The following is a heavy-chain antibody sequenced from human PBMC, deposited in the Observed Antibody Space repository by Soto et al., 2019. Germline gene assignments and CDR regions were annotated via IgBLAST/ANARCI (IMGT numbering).Heavy chain of an antibody. CDR2: IIPIFGTA. CDR3: ARSIVVVTASYWYFDL. CDR1: AGTFSSYA. Sequence: QVQLVQSGAEVKKPGSSVKVSCKASAGTFSSYAISWVRQAPGQGLEWMGGIIPIFGTANYAQKFQGRVTITADESTSTAYMELSSLRSEDTAVYYCARSIVVVTASYWYFDLWGRGTLVTVSS. V-gene: IGHV1-69*12. D-gene: IGHD2-21*02. J-gene: IGHJ2*01.